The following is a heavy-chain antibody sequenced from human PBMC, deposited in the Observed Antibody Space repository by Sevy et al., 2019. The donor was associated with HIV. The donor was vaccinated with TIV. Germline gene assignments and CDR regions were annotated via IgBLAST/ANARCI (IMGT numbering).Heavy chain of an antibody. D-gene: IGHD3-22*01. J-gene: IGHJ4*02. Sequence: ASVKVSCKASGYTFTSYAMHWVRQAPAQRLEWMGWINAGNGNTKYSQKFQGRVTITRDTSASTAYMELSSLRSEDTAEYYCARGVYYYDSSGYPTPFDYWGQGTLVTVSS. CDR1: GYTFTSYA. CDR2: INAGNGNT. CDR3: ARGVYYYDSSGYPTPFDY. V-gene: IGHV1-3*01.